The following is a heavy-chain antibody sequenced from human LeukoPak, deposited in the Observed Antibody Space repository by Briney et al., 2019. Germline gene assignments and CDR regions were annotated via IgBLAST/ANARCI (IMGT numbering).Heavy chain of an antibody. Sequence: GRSLRLSCAASGFTFSSYGMHWVRQAPGKGLEWVAVISYGGSNKYYAGSVKGRFTISRDNSKNTLYLQMNSLRAEDTAVYYCAKGDYYDSSGYYPFDYWGQGTLVTVSS. D-gene: IGHD3-22*01. V-gene: IGHV3-30*18. CDR2: ISYGGSNK. CDR3: AKGDYYDSSGYYPFDY. CDR1: GFTFSSYG. J-gene: IGHJ4*02.